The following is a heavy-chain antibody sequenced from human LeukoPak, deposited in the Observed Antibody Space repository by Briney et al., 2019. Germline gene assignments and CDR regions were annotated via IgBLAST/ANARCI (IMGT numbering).Heavy chain of an antibody. V-gene: IGHV3-33*01. CDR2: IWYDGSNK. D-gene: IGHD2-2*01. CDR1: GFTFSKYG. Sequence: PGMSLRLSCAASGFTFSKYGMNWVRQAPGKGLEWVAIIWYDGSNKYFAESVMGRLTISKDNSKNTVYLQMNSLRVEDTAVYHCARAGIGNALDYWGQGTQVSVSS. CDR3: ARAGIGNALDY. J-gene: IGHJ4*02.